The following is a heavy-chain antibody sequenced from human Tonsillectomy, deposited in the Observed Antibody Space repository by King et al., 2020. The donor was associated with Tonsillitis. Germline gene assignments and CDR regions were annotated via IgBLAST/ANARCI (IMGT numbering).Heavy chain of an antibody. CDR2: IRYDGSNK. D-gene: IGHD4-23*01. V-gene: IGHV3-30*02. Sequence: GQLVESGGGVVQPGGSLRLSCAASGFTFSSYGMHWVRQAPGKGLEWVAFIRYDGSNKYYADSVKGRFTISRDNSKNTLYLQMNSLRAEDTAVYYCAKDSGLILGLRWYQDAFDIWGQGTMVTVSS. CDR3: AKDSGLILGLRWYQDAFDI. CDR1: GFTFSSYG. J-gene: IGHJ3*02.